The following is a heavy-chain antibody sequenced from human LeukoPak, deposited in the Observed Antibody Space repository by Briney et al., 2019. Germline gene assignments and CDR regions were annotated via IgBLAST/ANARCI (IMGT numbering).Heavy chain of an antibody. CDR1: GFTFSSFA. CDR2: ITSSQGRA. J-gene: IGHJ5*01. CDR3: SKDPNAHYIGAFDS. V-gene: IGHV3-23*01. Sequence: GGSLRLSCAASGFTFSSFAMTWVRQAPGKGLEWVASITSSQGRAYTTDSVKGRFTISRDNSQSTLYLQMNNLRVEDTAVYYCSKDPNAHYIGAFDSWGQGTLVTVSS. D-gene: IGHD4/OR15-4a*01.